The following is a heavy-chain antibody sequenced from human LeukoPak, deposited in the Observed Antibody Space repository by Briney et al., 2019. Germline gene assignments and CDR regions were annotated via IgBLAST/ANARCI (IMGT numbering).Heavy chain of an antibody. CDR1: GGSISSYY. V-gene: IGHV4-59*12. Sequence: SETLSLTCTVSGGSISSYYWSWVRQPPGKGLEWVGYIYYSGSTNYNPSLKSRVTISVDTSKNQFSLKLSSVTAADTAVYYCAREDSGPRRDYWGQGTLVTVSS. D-gene: IGHD5-12*01. CDR2: IYYSGST. J-gene: IGHJ4*02. CDR3: AREDSGPRRDY.